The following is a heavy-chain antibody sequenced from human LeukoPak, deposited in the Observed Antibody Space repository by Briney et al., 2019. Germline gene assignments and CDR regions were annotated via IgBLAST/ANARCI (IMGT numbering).Heavy chain of an antibody. Sequence: PSETLSLTCTVSGGSISSYYWSWIRQPPGKGLEWIGYIYYSGSTNYNPSLKSRVTISVDTSKNQFSLKLSSVTAADTAVYYCARAPGSGSYFSAPYWYFDLWGRGTLVTVSS. J-gene: IGHJ2*01. D-gene: IGHD3-10*01. CDR1: GGSISSYY. CDR3: ARAPGSGSYFSAPYWYFDL. CDR2: IYYSGST. V-gene: IGHV4-59*01.